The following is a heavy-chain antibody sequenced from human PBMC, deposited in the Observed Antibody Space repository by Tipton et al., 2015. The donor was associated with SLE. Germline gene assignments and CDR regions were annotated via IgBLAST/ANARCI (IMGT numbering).Heavy chain of an antibody. CDR1: GGSISSSSYY. D-gene: IGHD6-13*01. CDR2: IYYSGST. CDR3: ARQEIDYSSSRAFDY. J-gene: IGHJ4*02. Sequence: TLSLTCTVSGGSISSSSYYWGWIRQPPGKGLEWIGSIYYSGSTNYNPSLKSRVTISVDTSKNQFSLKLSSVTAADTAVYYCARQEIDYSSSRAFDYWGQGTLVTVSS. V-gene: IGHV4-39*07.